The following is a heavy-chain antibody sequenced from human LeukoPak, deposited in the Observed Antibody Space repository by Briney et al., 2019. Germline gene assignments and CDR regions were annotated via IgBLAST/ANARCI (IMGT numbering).Heavy chain of an antibody. CDR1: GFSFGDYG. J-gene: IGHJ4*02. D-gene: IGHD3-10*01. V-gene: IGHV3-49*04. CDR3: ARLEYYYVSGNYYKLFDY. CDR2: ISSKPYGGTT. Sequence: GRSLRLSCTASGFSFGDYGMSWVRQAPGKGLEWVSFISSKPYGGTTEYAASVKGRFTISRDDSKSIAYLQMNSLRDEDTAVYYCARLEYYYVSGNYYKLFDYWGQGTLVTVCS.